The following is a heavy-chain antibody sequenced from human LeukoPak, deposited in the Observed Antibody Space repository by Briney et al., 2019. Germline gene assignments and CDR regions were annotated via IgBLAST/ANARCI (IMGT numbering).Heavy chain of an antibody. D-gene: IGHD3-16*01. CDR1: GFTFSSYG. J-gene: IGHJ4*02. V-gene: IGHV3-33*01. CDR2: IWYDGSNK. CDR3: ARDLYDYVGGSYGPGDY. Sequence: GGSLRLSCAASGFTFSSYGMHWVRQAPGKGLEWVAVIWYDGSNKYYADSVKGRFTISRDNSKNTLYLQMNSLRAEDTAVYYCARDLYDYVGGSYGPGDYWGQGTLVTVSA.